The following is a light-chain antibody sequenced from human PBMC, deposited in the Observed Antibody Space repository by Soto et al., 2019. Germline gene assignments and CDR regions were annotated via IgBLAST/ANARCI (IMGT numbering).Light chain of an antibody. CDR3: QHYNNWPPA. Sequence: ERVMTQSPATLSVSPGERSTLCCRASQSIGSSLAWYQHKHGQXPRXXIYGASYRATGIPARFSGRGSGTELTLTISSLQSEDFEVYFCQHYNNWPPAFGGGTKGDIK. CDR1: QSIGSS. CDR2: GAS. J-gene: IGKJ4*01. V-gene: IGKV3-15*01.